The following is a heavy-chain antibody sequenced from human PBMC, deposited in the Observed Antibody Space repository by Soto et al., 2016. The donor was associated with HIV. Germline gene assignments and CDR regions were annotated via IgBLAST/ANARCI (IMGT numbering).Heavy chain of an antibody. CDR2: MNPKSANT. D-gene: IGHD3-10*01. CDR3: ARGYGYGSGSYLIDY. V-gene: IGHV1-8*03. J-gene: IGHJ4*02. CDR1: GYTFTNYD. Sequence: QVQLVQPGTEVKKPGASVKVSCKASGYTFTNYDINWVRQATGQGLEWMGWMNPKSANTGYAQKYQGRVTITRNTSISTAYMELSGLRSEDTAVYYCARGYGYGSGSYLIDYWGQGTLVTVSS.